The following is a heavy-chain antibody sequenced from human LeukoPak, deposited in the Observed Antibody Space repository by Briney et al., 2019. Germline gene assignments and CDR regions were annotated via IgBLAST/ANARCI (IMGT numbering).Heavy chain of an antibody. CDR1: GYIFTSYA. CDR3: AKDLGTYYYYYDMDV. Sequence: ASVKVSCKASGYIFTSYAINWVRQAPGQGLEWMGWINTNTGNPTYAQGFTGRFVFSLDTSVSTAYLQISSLKAEDTAVYFCAKDLGTYYYYYDMDVWGKGTTVTVSS. V-gene: IGHV7-4-1*02. D-gene: IGHD3-16*01. CDR2: INTNTGNP. J-gene: IGHJ6*03.